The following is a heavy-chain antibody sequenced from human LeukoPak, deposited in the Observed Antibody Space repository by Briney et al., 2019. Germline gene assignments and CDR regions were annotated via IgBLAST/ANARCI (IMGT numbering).Heavy chain of an antibody. D-gene: IGHD5/OR15-5a*01. CDR1: GGSISSGGYS. CDR3: ASFYEAAFDI. CDR2: IYHSVST. Sequence: PSETLSLTCAVSGGSISSGGYSWSWIRQPPGKGLEWIGYIYHSVSTYYNPSLKSRVTISVDRSKNQFSLKLSSVTAADTAVYYCASFYEAAFDIWGQGTMVTVSS. V-gene: IGHV4-30-2*01. J-gene: IGHJ3*02.